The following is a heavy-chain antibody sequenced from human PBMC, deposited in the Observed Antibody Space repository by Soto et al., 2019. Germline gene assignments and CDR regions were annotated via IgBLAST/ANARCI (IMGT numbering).Heavy chain of an antibody. D-gene: IGHD2-15*01. Sequence: QVQLVQSGAEVKKPGSSVKVSCKASGGTFSTNPISWVRQAPGQGLEWMGGTGSGTGPGNHAQKFQGRLTITVDKSTSSVYMELRSLASEDTAVYYCARRDSGGFHRYFDSWGQGTLVTVSS. CDR2: TGSGTGPG. J-gene: IGHJ4*02. CDR3: ARRDSGGFHRYFDS. V-gene: IGHV1-69*06. CDR1: GGTFSTNP.